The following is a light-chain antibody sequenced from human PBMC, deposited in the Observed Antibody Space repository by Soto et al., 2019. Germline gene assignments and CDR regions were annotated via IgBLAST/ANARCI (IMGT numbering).Light chain of an antibody. CDR3: QQYNNWRVA. CDR2: GAS. Sequence: EIVMTQSPATLSVSPGERATLSCRASQSVSSNLAWYQQKPGQAPRLLIYGASTRATGIPARFSGSVSGTEFPLTISSLQSEDFAVYYCQQYNNWRVAFGQGTKVEIK. CDR1: QSVSSN. J-gene: IGKJ1*01. V-gene: IGKV3-15*01.